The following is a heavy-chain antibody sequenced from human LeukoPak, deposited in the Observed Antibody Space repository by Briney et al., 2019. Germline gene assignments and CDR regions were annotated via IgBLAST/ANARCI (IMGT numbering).Heavy chain of an antibody. V-gene: IGHV3-23*01. CDR2: IIGSGYTP. Sequence: GGPLRLSCGAFGFTFSTCAMSWVGQAPGKGLKGFSSIIGSGYTPYYTRSFKGRFTISRDKSKNTLYLQMNSLRAEDTAVYYCAKSSGYCSSTNCYPDYWGQGTLVTVSS. J-gene: IGHJ4*02. CDR3: AKSSGYCSSTNCYPDY. CDR1: GFTFSTCA. D-gene: IGHD2-2*01.